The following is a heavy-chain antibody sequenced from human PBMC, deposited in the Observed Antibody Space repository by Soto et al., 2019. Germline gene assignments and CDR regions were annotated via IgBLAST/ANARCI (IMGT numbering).Heavy chain of an antibody. CDR1: GGSIGSDY. Sequence: PSETLSLTCTVSGGSIGSDYWSWIRQPAGKGLEWIGRVYVRGSINYNPALKSRVTMSIEPSKKQFSLKLRSVTAADTAVYYCASGNAWDVLLAHWGQGTLVTVSS. J-gene: IGHJ4*02. CDR2: VYVRGSI. D-gene: IGHD1-26*01. V-gene: IGHV4-4*07. CDR3: ASGNAWDVLLAH.